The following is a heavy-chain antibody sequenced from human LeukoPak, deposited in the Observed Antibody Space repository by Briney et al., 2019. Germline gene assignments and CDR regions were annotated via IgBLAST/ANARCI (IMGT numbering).Heavy chain of an antibody. CDR2: ISSGGSTI. CDR1: GFTFSSYE. Sequence: GGSLRLSCAATGFTFSSYEMNWVRQAPGKGLEWVSYISSGGSTIYYADSVKGRFTISRDNAKNSLYLQMNSLRAEDTAVYYCARPQGYYYYMDVWGKGTTVTVSS. V-gene: IGHV3-48*03. CDR3: ARPQGYYYYMDV. J-gene: IGHJ6*03.